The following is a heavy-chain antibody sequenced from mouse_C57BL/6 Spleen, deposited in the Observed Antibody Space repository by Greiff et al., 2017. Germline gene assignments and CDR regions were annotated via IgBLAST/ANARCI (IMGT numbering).Heavy chain of an antibody. CDR2: IDPSDSYT. D-gene: IGHD2-3*01. V-gene: IGHV1-50*01. CDR3: ARRAYDGLDY. CDR1: GYTFTSYW. J-gene: IGHJ2*01. Sequence: QVQLQQPGAELVKPGASVKLSCKASGYTFTSYWMQWVKQRPGQGLEWIGEIDPSDSYTNYNQKFKGKATLTVDTSSSTAYMQLRSLTSEDSAVYYCARRAYDGLDYWGQGTTLTVSS.